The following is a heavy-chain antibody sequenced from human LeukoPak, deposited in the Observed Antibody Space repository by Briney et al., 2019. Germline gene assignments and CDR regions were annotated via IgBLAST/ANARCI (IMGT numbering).Heavy chain of an antibody. V-gene: IGHV4-34*01. D-gene: IGHD3-3*01. Sequence: KTSETLSLTCAVYGGSFSGYYWSWIRQPPGKGLEWIGEINHSGSTNYNPSLKSRVTISVDTSKNQFSLKLSSVTAADTAVYYCASSWSGYYRVDYWGQGTLVTVSS. CDR2: INHSGST. CDR1: GGSFSGYY. J-gene: IGHJ4*02. CDR3: ASSWSGYYRVDY.